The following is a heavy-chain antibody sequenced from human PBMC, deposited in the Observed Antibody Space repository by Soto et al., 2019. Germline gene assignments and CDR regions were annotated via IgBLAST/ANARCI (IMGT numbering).Heavy chain of an antibody. CDR2: IYHTGST. V-gene: IGHV4-59*08. D-gene: IGHD3-22*01. CDR1: GGSISSYY. CDR3: AEQYYYDSSGYYRNWFDP. J-gene: IGHJ5*02. Sequence: SETLSLTCTVSGGSISSYYWTWIRQPPGKGLEWIGYIYHTGSTNYKSSLKSRVTISMDTSKNQFSLKLNSVTAADTAVYYCAEQYYYDSSGYYRNWFDPWGQGTMVTVSS.